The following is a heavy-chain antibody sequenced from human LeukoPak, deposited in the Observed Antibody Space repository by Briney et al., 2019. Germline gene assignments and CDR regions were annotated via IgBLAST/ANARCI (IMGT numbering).Heavy chain of an antibody. J-gene: IGHJ4*02. D-gene: IGHD6-19*01. V-gene: IGHV4-4*02. CDR2: ISEGGKT. CDR3: AMDSSGRPGLFDY. CDR1: RDFFTTSNW. Sequence: SGTLSLTCAVSRDFFTTSNWWSWVRQPPGKGLEWIGEISEGGKTNYNPSLKSRVTISVDTSKNQFSLKLSSVTAADTAVYYCAMDSSGRPGLFDYWGQGTLVTVSS.